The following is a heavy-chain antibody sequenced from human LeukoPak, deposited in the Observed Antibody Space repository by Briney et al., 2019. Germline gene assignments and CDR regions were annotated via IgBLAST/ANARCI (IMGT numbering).Heavy chain of an antibody. CDR3: ARAASGYYLFDY. CDR1: GGSFSGYY. V-gene: IGHV4-59*01. J-gene: IGHJ4*02. D-gene: IGHD3-22*01. CDR2: VYYSGST. Sequence: SQTLSLTCTVSGGSFSGYYWTWIRQPPGKGLEWTGNVYYSGSTNYNPSLKSRVTISVDKSKNQFSLKLSSVTAADTAVYFCARAASGYYLFDYWGQGTLVTVSS.